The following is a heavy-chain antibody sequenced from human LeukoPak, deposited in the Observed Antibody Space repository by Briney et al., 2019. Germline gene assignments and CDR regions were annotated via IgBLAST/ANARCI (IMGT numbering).Heavy chain of an antibody. CDR1: GGSFSGYY. CDR3: ARGGIAVAGTSFDY. D-gene: IGHD6-19*01. J-gene: IGHJ4*02. CDR2: INHSGST. Sequence: SETLSLTCAVYGGSFSGYYWSWIRKRPGKGLEWIGEINHSGSTNYNPSLKSRVTISVDTSKNQFSLKLSSVTAADTAVYYCARGGIAVAGTSFDYWGQGTLVTVSS. V-gene: IGHV4-34*01.